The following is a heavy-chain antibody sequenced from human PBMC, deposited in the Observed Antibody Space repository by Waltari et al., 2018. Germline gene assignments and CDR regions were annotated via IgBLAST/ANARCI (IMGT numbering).Heavy chain of an antibody. Sequence: EVQLVESGGGLVQPRGSLRLSCAASGFTFSDSWMNWVRQEPGKGLEGGARRKPDGTVTYYVESMKSRFTISRDNAKNSLYLQMNSLGAEDTAEYYCTRGASRSFDAWGQGTLVTVSS. CDR1: GFTFSDSW. CDR2: RKPDGTVT. V-gene: IGHV3-7*01. J-gene: IGHJ5*02. CDR3: TRGASRSFDA.